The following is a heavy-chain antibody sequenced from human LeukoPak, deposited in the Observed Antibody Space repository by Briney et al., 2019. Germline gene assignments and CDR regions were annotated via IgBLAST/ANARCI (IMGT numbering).Heavy chain of an antibody. CDR1: GFTFSSYG. CDR3: AKGPQYNILTGFIVGAMDDFDH. J-gene: IGHJ4*02. V-gene: IGHV3-30*02. CDR2: IRYDGSIK. Sequence: PGGSLRLSCAASGFTFSSYGMHWVRQAPGKGLEWVAFIRYDGSIKHYADPVKGRVTISRDNSKNTLYLQMNSLRAEDTAVYYCAKGPQYNILTGFIVGAMDDFDHWGQGTLVTVSS. D-gene: IGHD3-9*01.